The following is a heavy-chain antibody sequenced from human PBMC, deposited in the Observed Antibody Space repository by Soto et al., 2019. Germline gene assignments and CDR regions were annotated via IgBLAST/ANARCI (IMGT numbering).Heavy chain of an antibody. CDR2: IIPIFGTA. J-gene: IGHJ6*02. Sequence: ASVKVAFKASGGTFSSYAISWLRQAPVQVLDWIGGIIPIFGTANYAQKFQGRVTITADESTSTAYMELSSLRSEDTAVYYCARDQGHYDFWSGYYGPLYYYYGMDVWGQGTTVTVSS. CDR1: GGTFSSYA. CDR3: ARDQGHYDFWSGYYGPLYYYYGMDV. V-gene: IGHV1-69*13. D-gene: IGHD3-3*01.